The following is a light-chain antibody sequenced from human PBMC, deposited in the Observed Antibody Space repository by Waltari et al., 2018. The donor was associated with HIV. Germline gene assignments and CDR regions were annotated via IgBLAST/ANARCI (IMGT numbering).Light chain of an antibody. CDR1: QSVGSY. Sequence: EIVLTQSQATLFLSPGERATLSCRASQSVGSYLAWYQQKPGQAPRLLIYDASNRATGIPARFSGSGSGTDFTLTISSLQPEDFAVYYCQQRSNWPPLTFGGGTKVGIK. CDR2: DAS. J-gene: IGKJ4*01. CDR3: QQRSNWPPLT. V-gene: IGKV3-11*01.